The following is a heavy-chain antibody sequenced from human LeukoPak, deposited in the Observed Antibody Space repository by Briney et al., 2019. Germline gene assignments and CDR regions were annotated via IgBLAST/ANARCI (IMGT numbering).Heavy chain of an antibody. CDR1: GFTFSSYA. CDR2: ISGSGGST. D-gene: IGHD3-10*01. CDR3: AKLYMGRGTHWFDP. V-gene: IGHV3-23*01. Sequence: AGGSLRLSCAASGFTFSSYAMSWVRQAPGKGLEWVSAISGSGGSTYYADSVKGRFTISRDNSKNTLYLQMNSLRAEDTAVYYCAKLYMGRGTHWFDPWGQGTLVTVSS. J-gene: IGHJ5*02.